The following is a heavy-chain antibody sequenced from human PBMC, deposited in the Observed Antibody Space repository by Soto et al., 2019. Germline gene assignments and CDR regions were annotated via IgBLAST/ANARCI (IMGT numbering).Heavy chain of an antibody. CDR1: GDSASSNSAA. J-gene: IGHJ4*02. Sequence: PSQTLSLTCGISGDSASSNSAAWNWIRQSPSRGLEWLGRTYYRSKWYNEYADSVKGRLTITPDTSKNQFSLHLNSMTPEDTAVYYCARERPSTTSFDFWGQGTPVTVSS. V-gene: IGHV6-1*01. D-gene: IGHD1-1*01. CDR2: TYYRSKWYN. CDR3: ARERPSTTSFDF.